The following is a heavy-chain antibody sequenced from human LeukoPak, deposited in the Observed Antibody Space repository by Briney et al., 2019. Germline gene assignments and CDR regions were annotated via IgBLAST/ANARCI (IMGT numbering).Heavy chain of an antibody. V-gene: IGHV1-69*13. D-gene: IGHD3-3*01. Sequence: GASVKVSCKASGGTFSSYAISWVRQAPGQGLEWMGGIIPIFGTANYAQKFQGRVTITADESTSTAYMELSSLRSEDTAVYYCARQITIFGVVIIGYWFDPWGQGTLVTVSS. CDR3: ARQITIFGVVIIGYWFDP. CDR2: IIPIFGTA. J-gene: IGHJ5*02. CDR1: GGTFSSYA.